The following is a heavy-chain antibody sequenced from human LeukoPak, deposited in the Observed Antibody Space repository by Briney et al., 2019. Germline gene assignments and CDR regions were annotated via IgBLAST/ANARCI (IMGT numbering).Heavy chain of an antibody. Sequence: PGGSLRLSCAASGFTFSSYAMSWVRQAPGKGLEWVSAISSSGGSTYYADSVKGRFTISRDNSKNTLYLQLNSLRTEDTAVYHCAKITAAGGWFDYWGQGTLVTVS. J-gene: IGHJ5*01. D-gene: IGHD6-13*01. CDR1: GFTFSSYA. CDR2: ISSSGGST. V-gene: IGHV3-23*01. CDR3: AKITAAGGWFDY.